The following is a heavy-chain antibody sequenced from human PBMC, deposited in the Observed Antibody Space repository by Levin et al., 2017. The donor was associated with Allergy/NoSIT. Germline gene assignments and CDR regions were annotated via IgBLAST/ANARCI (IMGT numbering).Heavy chain of an antibody. J-gene: IGHJ4*02. CDR1: GGSVSSGSYY. CDR3: AGVFGGSGG. Sequence: SQTLSLTCTVSGGSVSSGSYYWSWIRQPPGKGLEWIGYIYYSGSTNYNPSLKSRVTISVDTSKNQFSLKLSSVTAADTAVYYCAGVFGGSGGWGQGTLVTVSS. D-gene: IGHD4-23*01. CDR2: IYYSGST. V-gene: IGHV4-61*01.